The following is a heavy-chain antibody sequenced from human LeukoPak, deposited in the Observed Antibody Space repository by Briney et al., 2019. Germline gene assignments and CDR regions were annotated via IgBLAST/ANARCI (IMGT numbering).Heavy chain of an antibody. Sequence: SETLSLTCTVSGGSISSGDYYWSWIRQPPGKGLEWIGYIYYNGSTYYNPSLKSRVTISVDTSKNQFSLKLSSVTAADTAVYYCARTSLGGAWFDPGGQGTLVTVSS. CDR3: ARTSLGGAWFDP. CDR1: GGSISSGDYY. J-gene: IGHJ5*02. CDR2: IYYNGST. V-gene: IGHV4-30-4*08. D-gene: IGHD3-10*01.